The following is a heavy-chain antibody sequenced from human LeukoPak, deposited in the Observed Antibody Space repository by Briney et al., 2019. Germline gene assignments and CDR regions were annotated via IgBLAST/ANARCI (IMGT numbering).Heavy chain of an antibody. CDR2: ISGSGGGT. J-gene: IGHJ4*02. V-gene: IGHV3-23*01. CDR3: AKDRYSSSWYWDY. D-gene: IGHD6-13*01. CDR1: GFTFSSYA. Sequence: PGGSLRLSCAASGFTFSSYAMSRVRQAPGKGLEWVSGISGSGGGTYYADSVKGRFTISRGNSKNTLYLQMNSLRVEDRAVYYCAKDRYSSSWYWDYWGQGTLVTLSS.